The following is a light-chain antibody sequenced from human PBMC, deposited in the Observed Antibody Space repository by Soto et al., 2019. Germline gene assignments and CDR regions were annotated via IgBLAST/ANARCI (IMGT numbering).Light chain of an antibody. V-gene: IGKV1-17*01. CDR1: QGIRND. J-gene: IGKJ1*01. Sequence: DIQMTQSPSSLSASVGDRFTITCRASQGIRNDLGWYQQKPGKAPKRLIYAASSLQSGVPSRFSGSGSGTDFTLTISRLEPEDFAVYYCQQYGSSPVTFGQGTKVDIK. CDR3: QQYGSSPVT. CDR2: AAS.